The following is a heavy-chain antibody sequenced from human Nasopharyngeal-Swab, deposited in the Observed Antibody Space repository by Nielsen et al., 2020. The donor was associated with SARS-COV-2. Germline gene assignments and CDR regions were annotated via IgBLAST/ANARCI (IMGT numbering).Heavy chain of an antibody. D-gene: IGHD5-24*01. CDR1: GYTFTSYG. V-gene: IGHV1-18*01. J-gene: IGHJ4*02. Sequence: ASVNVSCKASGYTFTSYGISWVRQAPGQGLEWMGWISAYNGNTNYAQKLQGRVTMTTDTSTSTAYMELRSLRSDDTAVYYCARGLDGYETLHFDSWGQGTLVTVSS. CDR2: ISAYNGNT. CDR3: ARGLDGYETLHFDS.